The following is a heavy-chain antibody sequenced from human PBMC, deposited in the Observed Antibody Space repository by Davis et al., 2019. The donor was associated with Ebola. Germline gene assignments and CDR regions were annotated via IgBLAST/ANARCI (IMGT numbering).Heavy chain of an antibody. V-gene: IGHV1-8*01. Sequence: ASVKVSCKASGYTFTSYDINWVRQATGQGLEWMGWMNPNSGNTGYAQKFQGRVTMTRDTSISTAYMELSRLRSDDTAVYYCARNTMGSGSYYDSSGYYYFDYWGQGTLVTVSS. J-gene: IGHJ4*02. CDR3: ARNTMGSGSYYDSSGYYYFDY. D-gene: IGHD3-22*01. CDR2: MNPNSGNT. CDR1: GYTFTSYD.